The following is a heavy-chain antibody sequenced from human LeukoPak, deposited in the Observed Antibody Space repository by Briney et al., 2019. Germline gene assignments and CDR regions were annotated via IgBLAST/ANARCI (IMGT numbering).Heavy chain of an antibody. J-gene: IGHJ4*02. D-gene: IGHD1-26*01. CDR3: AKEPSGATAY. V-gene: IGHV3-23*01. CDR1: GFTFSSYA. CDR2: ISGNGGST. Sequence: GGSLRLSCAVSGFTFSSYAMSWVRQAPGKGLEWVSAISGNGGSTYYADSVRGRFTISRDNTKNTLYLQMNSLRAEDTAIYYFAKEPSGATAYGGQGPLVTVSS.